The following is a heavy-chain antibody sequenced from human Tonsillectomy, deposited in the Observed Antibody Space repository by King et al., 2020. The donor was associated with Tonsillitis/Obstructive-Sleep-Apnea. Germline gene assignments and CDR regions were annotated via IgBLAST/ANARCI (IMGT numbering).Heavy chain of an antibody. V-gene: IGHV3-15*01. CDR1: GFTFSNAW. Sequence: VQLVESGGGLVKPGGSLRLSCAASGFTFSNAWMSWVRQAPGKGLEWVGRIKSKTDGGTTDYAAPVKGRFTISRDDSKNTLYLQMNSLKTEDTAVYYCTTAYYYDRSGYGIWGQGTMVTVSS. CDR2: IKSKTDGGTT. J-gene: IGHJ3*02. CDR3: TTAYYYDRSGYGI. D-gene: IGHD3-22*01.